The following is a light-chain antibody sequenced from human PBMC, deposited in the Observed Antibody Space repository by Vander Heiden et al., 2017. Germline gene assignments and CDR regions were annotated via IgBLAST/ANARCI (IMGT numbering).Light chain of an antibody. CDR2: EVS. Sequence: QSALTQPASASASPGQSITISCTGTSSDVGGYNYVSWYQQHPGKAPKLMLYEVSNRPSGVSNRFSGSKSGNTAALTISGLQAEDEADYYCSSYTSSSTRVFGTGPKVTVL. CDR3: SSYTSSSTRV. CDR1: SSDVGGYNY. J-gene: IGLJ1*01. V-gene: IGLV2-14*01.